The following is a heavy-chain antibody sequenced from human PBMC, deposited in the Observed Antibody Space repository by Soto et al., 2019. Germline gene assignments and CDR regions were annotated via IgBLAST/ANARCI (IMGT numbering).Heavy chain of an antibody. Sequence: SQTLSLTCAISGDSVSSNSAAWNWIRQSPSRGLEWLGRTYYRSKWYNDYAVSVKSRITINPDTSKNQFSLQLNSVTPEDTAVYYCSSTSDSDYYYGMDVSGQGTTVTVSS. CDR3: SSTSDSDYYYGMDV. V-gene: IGHV6-1*01. CDR1: GDSVSSNSAA. J-gene: IGHJ6*02. CDR2: TYYRSKWYN. D-gene: IGHD2-2*01.